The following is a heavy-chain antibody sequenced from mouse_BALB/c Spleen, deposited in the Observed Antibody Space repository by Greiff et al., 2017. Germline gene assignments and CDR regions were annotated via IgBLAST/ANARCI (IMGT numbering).Heavy chain of an antibody. CDR1: GFTFSSYT. D-gene: IGHD5-2*01. V-gene: IGHV5-6-4*01. Sequence: EVKLVESGGGLVKPGGSLKLSCAASGFTFSSYTMSWVRQTPEKRLEWVATISSGGSYTYYPDSVKGRFTISRDNAKNTLYLQMSSLKSEDTAMYYCTREEYYYAMDYWGQGTSVTVSS. CDR3: TREEYYYAMDY. J-gene: IGHJ4*01. CDR2: ISSGGSYT.